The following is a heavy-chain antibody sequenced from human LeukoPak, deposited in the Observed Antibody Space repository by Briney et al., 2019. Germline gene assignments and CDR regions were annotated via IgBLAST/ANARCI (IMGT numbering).Heavy chain of an antibody. V-gene: IGHV3-21*01. CDR3: ARGLGGYTSSQAY. CDR1: GFTFSSYS. D-gene: IGHD6-13*01. J-gene: IGHJ4*02. CDR2: ISSSSSYI. Sequence: GGSLRLSCAASGFTFSSYSMNWVRQAPGKGLEWVSYISSSSSYIYYADPVKGRFTISRDNAKNSLELQMNSLRAEDTAEYYCARGLGGYTSSQAYWGQGTLVTVSS.